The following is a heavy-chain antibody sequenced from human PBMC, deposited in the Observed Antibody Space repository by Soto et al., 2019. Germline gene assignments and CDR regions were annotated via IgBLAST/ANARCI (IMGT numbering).Heavy chain of an antibody. D-gene: IGHD3-16*01. J-gene: IGHJ6*02. Sequence: SETLSLTCTVSGGSISSGDYYWSWIRQPPGKGLEWIGYIYYSGSTYYNPSLKSRVTISVDTSKNQFSLKLSSVTAADTAVYYCARGGGGGYYYGMDVWGQGTTVTVSS. V-gene: IGHV4-30-4*01. CDR3: ARGGGGGYYYGMDV. CDR1: GGSISSGDYY. CDR2: IYYSGST.